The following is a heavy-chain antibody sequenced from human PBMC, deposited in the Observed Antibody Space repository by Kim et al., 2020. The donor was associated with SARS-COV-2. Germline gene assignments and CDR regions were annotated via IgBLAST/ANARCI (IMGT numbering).Heavy chain of an antibody. CDR2: ISPYNGNT. D-gene: IGHD6-19*01. CDR1: GYTFTSYG. CDR3: ARDGSGWYITGYYYGMDV. V-gene: IGHV1-18*01. J-gene: IGHJ6*02. Sequence: ASVKVSCKASGYTFTSYGISWVRQAPGQGLEWMGWISPYNGNTKYAQKLQGRVTMTTDTSTSTAYMELRSLRSDDTAVYYCARDGSGWYITGYYYGMDVWGQGTTVTVSS.